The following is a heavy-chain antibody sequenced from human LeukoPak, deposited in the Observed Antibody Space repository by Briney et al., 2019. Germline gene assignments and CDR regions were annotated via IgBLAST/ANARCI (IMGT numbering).Heavy chain of an antibody. CDR3: ARDRSRYCTGGVCWFDP. J-gene: IGHJ5*02. Sequence: PGGSLRLSCAASGFTFSSYWMSWVRQAPGKGLEWVANIKQDGSEKYYVDSVKGRFTISRDNAKNSLYPQMNSLRAEDTAVYYCARDRSRYCTGGVCWFDPWGQGTLVTVSS. D-gene: IGHD2-8*02. CDR2: IKQDGSEK. CDR1: GFTFSSYW. V-gene: IGHV3-7*01.